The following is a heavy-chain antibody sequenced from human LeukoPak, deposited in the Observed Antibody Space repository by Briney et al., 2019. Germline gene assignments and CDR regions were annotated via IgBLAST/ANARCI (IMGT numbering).Heavy chain of an antibody. D-gene: IGHD1-26*01. Sequence: GGSLRLSCTASGFTFGDYAMTWVRQAPGKGLEWVSGISGSGGSGYYADSVKGRFTISRDNSKNTLYLQMNSLRAEDTAVYYCARGGSYLSAFDIWGQGTMVTVSS. J-gene: IGHJ3*02. V-gene: IGHV3-23*01. CDR2: ISGSGGSG. CDR3: ARGGSYLSAFDI. CDR1: GFTFGDYA.